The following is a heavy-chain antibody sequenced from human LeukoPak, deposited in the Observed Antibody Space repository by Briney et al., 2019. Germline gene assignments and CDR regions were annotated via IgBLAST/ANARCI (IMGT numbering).Heavy chain of an antibody. V-gene: IGHV4-59*01. Sequence: PSETLSLTCTVSGGSISSYYWSWIRQPPGKGLEWIGYIYYSGSTNYNPSLKSRVTISVDTSKNQFSLKLSSVTAADTAVYYCAWSDFWSGYKFDPWGQGTLVTVSS. CDR3: AWSDFWSGYKFDP. D-gene: IGHD3-3*01. CDR2: IYYSGST. CDR1: GGSISSYY. J-gene: IGHJ5*02.